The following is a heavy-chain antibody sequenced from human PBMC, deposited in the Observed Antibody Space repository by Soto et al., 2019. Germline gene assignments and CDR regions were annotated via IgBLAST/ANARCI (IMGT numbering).Heavy chain of an antibody. J-gene: IGHJ4*02. CDR1: GFTFSSYW. CDR2: INSDGSST. D-gene: IGHD6-13*01. V-gene: IGHV3-74*01. CDR3: ARDIAAAGTTFDY. Sequence: LRLSCAASGFTFSSYWMHWVRQAPGKGLVWVSRINSDGSSTSYADSVKGRFTISRDNAKNTLYLQMNSLRAEDTAVYYCARDIAAAGTTFDYWGQGTLVTVSS.